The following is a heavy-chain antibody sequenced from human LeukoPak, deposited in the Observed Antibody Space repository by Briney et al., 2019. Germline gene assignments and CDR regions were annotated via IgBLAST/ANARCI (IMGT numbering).Heavy chain of an antibody. CDR1: GLTFSRCG. V-gene: IGHV3-30*02. J-gene: IGHJ6*03. Sequence: GGSLRLSCAASGLTFSRCGMHWVRQAPGKGLEWVASIRYDGSNSYYADSVKGRFTISRDDSIDTLYLQMNNLRDEDTAIYYCAKDKGVNYMDVWGKGTTVTISS. CDR2: IRYDGSNS. D-gene: IGHD2-8*01. CDR3: AKDKGVNYMDV.